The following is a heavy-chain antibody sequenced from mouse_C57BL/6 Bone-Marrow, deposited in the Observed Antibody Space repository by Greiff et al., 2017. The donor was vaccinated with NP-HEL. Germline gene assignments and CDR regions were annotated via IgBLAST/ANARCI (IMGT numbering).Heavy chain of an antibody. J-gene: IGHJ1*03. CDR1: GLTFTDSY. CDR3: ARYKAYYSNWYFDV. Sequence: EVKVVESGGGLVQPGGSLSLSCAASGLTFTDSYMRWVRQPPGKALAWLGFIRNKAYGYTTEYSATVKGQYTNSRDNYQSFLYLQMNALRAEESTTYYCARYKAYYSNWYFDVWGTGTTVTVSS. D-gene: IGHD2-5*01. CDR2: IRNKAYGYTT. V-gene: IGHV7-3*01.